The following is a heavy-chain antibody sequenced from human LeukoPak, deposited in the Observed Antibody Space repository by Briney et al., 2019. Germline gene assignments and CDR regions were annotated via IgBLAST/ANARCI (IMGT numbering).Heavy chain of an antibody. CDR1: GGSFSGYY. D-gene: IGHD6-6*01. J-gene: IGHJ6*03. Sequence: ETLSLTCAVYGGSFSGYYWSWIRQPPGKGLEWIGEINHSGSTNYNPSLKSRVTISVDTSKNPFSLKLSSVTAADTAVYYCARAHGSSSRIYYYYYMDVWGKGTTVTVSS. V-gene: IGHV4-34*01. CDR2: INHSGST. CDR3: ARAHGSSSRIYYYYYMDV.